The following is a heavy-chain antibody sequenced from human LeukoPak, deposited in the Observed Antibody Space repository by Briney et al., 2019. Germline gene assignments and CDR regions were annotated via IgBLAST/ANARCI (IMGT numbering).Heavy chain of an antibody. D-gene: IGHD3-22*01. CDR1: GFTFSSYA. CDR3: AKDLDYYDSSPFDY. CDR2: ISGSGGST. Sequence: PGGSLRLSCAASGFTFSSYAMSWVRRTPGKGLEWVSLISGSGGSTYYADSVKGRFTISRDNSKNTLYLQMNSLRAEDTAVYYCAKDLDYYDSSPFDYWGQGTLVTVSS. J-gene: IGHJ4*02. V-gene: IGHV3-23*01.